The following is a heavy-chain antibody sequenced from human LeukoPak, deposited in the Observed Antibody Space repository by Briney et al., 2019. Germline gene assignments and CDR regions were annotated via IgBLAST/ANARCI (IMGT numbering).Heavy chain of an antibody. CDR3: ARQTWFGIRRFFDP. CDR2: IHSSGNT. J-gene: IGHJ5*02. CDR1: GGSISGGSYC. Sequence: SETLSLTCTVSGGSISGGSYCWSWIRQPAGKGLEWIGHIHSSGNTNYNPSLKSRVTISVDTSKNQFSLKLNSVTAADTAVYYCARQTWFGIRRFFDPWGQGILVTVSS. V-gene: IGHV4-61*09. D-gene: IGHD3-10*01.